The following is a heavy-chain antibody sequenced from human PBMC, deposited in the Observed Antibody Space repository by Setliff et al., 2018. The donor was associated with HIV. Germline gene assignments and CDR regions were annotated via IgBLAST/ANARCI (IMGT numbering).Heavy chain of an antibody. CDR3: ARDDHYYDSGSLYSDWYFDL. V-gene: IGHV1-2*02. J-gene: IGHJ2*01. CDR2: INPNSGDT. D-gene: IGHD3-10*01. Sequence: ASVKVSCKASGYSFSDDYMHWVRQAPGQGLEWMGWINPNSGDTNYAQKFQGRVTMTRDTSISTVYMELSRLISDDTAVYYCARDDHYYDSGSLYSDWYFDLWGRGTLVTVS. CDR1: GYSFSDDY.